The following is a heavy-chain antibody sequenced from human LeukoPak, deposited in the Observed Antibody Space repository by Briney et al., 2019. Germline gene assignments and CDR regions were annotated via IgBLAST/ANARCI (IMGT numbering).Heavy chain of an antibody. Sequence: SQTLSLTCAISGDSVSRNNVAWNWIRQSPSRGLEWLGRTYYRSKLFNDYAVSVKSRIPINPDTSKNHFSLQLNSVTPEDTAVYYCARHETSSDFDYWGQGTLVTVSS. D-gene: IGHD6-6*01. CDR2: TYYRSKLFN. CDR3: ARHETSSDFDY. V-gene: IGHV6-1*01. J-gene: IGHJ4*02. CDR1: GDSVSRNNVA.